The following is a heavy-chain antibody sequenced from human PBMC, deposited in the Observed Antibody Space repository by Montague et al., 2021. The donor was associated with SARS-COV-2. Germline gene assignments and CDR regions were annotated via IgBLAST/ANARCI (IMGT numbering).Heavy chain of an antibody. CDR3: AGGPAATYYYGMDV. V-gene: IGHV4-61*02. J-gene: IGHJ6*02. CDR2: IYTSGST. Sequence: TLSLTCTVSGGSICSGSYYWSWIRQPAGKGLEWIGRIYTSGSTNYNPSLKSRVTISVDTSKNQFSLKLSSVTAADTAVYYCAGGPAATYYYGMDVWGQGTTVTVSS. D-gene: IGHD2-15*01. CDR1: GGSICSGSYY.